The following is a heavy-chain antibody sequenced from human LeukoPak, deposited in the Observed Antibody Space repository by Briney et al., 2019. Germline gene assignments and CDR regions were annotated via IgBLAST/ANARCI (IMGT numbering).Heavy chain of an antibody. CDR1: GFTFSSYA. CDR2: ISGSGGST. D-gene: IGHD2-2*01. CDR3: ASHTVVVPAAIDY. Sequence: GGSLRLSCAASGFTFSSYAMSWVRQAPGKGLEWVSAISGSGGSTYYADSVKGRFTISRDNSKNTLYLQMNSLRAEDTAVYYCASHTVVVPAAIDYWGQGTLVTVSS. V-gene: IGHV3-23*01. J-gene: IGHJ4*02.